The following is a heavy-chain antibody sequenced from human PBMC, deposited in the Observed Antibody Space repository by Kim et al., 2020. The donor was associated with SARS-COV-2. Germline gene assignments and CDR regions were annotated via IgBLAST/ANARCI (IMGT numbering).Heavy chain of an antibody. Sequence: YYAASVKGRFTISRDNSKNTLYLQMNSLRAEDTAVYYCARGGRGVRWFDYWGQGTLVTVSS. V-gene: IGHV3-53*01. J-gene: IGHJ4*02. CDR3: ARGGRGVRWFDY. D-gene: IGHD3-10*01.